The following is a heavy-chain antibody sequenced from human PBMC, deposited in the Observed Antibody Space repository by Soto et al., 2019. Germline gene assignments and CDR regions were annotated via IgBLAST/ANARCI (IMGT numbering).Heavy chain of an antibody. V-gene: IGHV3-48*01. Sequence: LRLSCAASGFTFSSYGMHWVRQAPGKGLEWVSYISCSSSTIYYADSVKGRFTISRDNAKNSLYLQMNSLRAEDTAVYYCARDRGYYYDSSGYYGPYYYGLDVWGQGTTVTVSS. D-gene: IGHD3-22*01. CDR1: GFTFSSYG. J-gene: IGHJ6*02. CDR2: ISCSSSTI. CDR3: ARDRGYYYDSSGYYGPYYYGLDV.